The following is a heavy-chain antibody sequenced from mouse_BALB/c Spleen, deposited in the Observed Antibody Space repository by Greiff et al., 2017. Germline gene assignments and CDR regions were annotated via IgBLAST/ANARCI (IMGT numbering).Heavy chain of an antibody. CDR1: GYTFTSYW. Sequence: VQLQQPGAELVKPGASVKLSCKASGYTFTSYWMHWVKQRPGQGLEWIGEINPSNGRTNYNEKFKSKATLTVDKSSSTAYMQLSSLTSEDSAVYYCAKTYGKTPAYWGQGTLVTVSA. V-gene: IGHV1S81*02. D-gene: IGHD2-1*01. CDR2: INPSNGRT. CDR3: AKTYGKTPAY. J-gene: IGHJ3*01.